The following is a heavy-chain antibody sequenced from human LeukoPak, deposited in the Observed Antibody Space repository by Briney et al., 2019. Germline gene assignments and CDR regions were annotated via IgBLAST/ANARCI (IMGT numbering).Heavy chain of an antibody. D-gene: IGHD6-19*01. CDR1: GYTFISYG. CDR2: ISGYNGNT. CDR3: ARVGLQWRKGGYFQH. V-gene: IGHV1-18*01. J-gene: IGHJ1*01. Sequence: ASVKVSCKASGYTFISYGINWVRQAPGQGLEWMGWISGYNGNTNYAQKLQGRVTMTTDTSTSTAYMELRSLRSDDTAVYYCARVGLQWRKGGYFQHWGQGTLVTVSS.